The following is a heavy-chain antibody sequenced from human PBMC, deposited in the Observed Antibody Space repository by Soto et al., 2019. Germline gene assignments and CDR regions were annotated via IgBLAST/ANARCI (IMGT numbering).Heavy chain of an antibody. CDR1: GGSISSYY. CDR3: ARGSRYGDYGDFDY. CDR2: IYYSGST. J-gene: IGHJ4*02. V-gene: IGHV4-59*01. D-gene: IGHD4-17*01. Sequence: SETLSLTCTVSGGSISSYYWSWSRQPPGKGLGWIGYIYYSGSTNYNPSLKSRVTISVDTSKNQFSLKLSSVTAADTAVYYCARGSRYGDYGDFDYWGQGTLVTVSS.